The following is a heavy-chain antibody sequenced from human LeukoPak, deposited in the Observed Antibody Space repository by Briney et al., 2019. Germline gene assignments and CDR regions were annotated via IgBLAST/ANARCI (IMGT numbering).Heavy chain of an antibody. CDR1: GFTFSSYA. J-gene: IGHJ4*02. Sequence: GGSLRPSCAASGFTFSSYAMSWVRQAPGKGLQWVSAISGSGGNTYYADSVKGRFTISRDNSKNTLYLQMNSLRAEDTAVYYCAKDYCSSTSCLTDYWGQGTLVTVSS. CDR3: AKDYCSSTSCLTDY. D-gene: IGHD2-2*01. CDR2: ISGSGGNT. V-gene: IGHV3-23*01.